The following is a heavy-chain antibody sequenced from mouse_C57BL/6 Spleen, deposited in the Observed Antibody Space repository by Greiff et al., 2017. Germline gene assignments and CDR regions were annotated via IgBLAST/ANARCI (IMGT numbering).Heavy chain of an antibody. Sequence: EVKVEESGGGLVKPGGSLKLSCAASGFTFSDYGMHWVRQAPEKGLEWVAYISSGSSTIYYADTVKGRFTISRDNAKNTLFLQMTSLRSEDTAMYYCASNYYGSSGFAYWGQGTLVTVSA. D-gene: IGHD1-1*01. CDR1: GFTFSDYG. CDR2: ISSGSSTI. CDR3: ASNYYGSSGFAY. J-gene: IGHJ3*01. V-gene: IGHV5-17*01.